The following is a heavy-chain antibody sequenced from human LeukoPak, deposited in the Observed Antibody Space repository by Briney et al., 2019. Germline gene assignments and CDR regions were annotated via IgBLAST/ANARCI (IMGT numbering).Heavy chain of an antibody. Sequence: ASVKVSCTPSVYTFTVYSTDAVSQAPGQGLEWMGWINPNSGGTHYAQKLQGRVTMTMDTSISTVYMELSRLTSDDTAVFYCARDSGSATPMVFELWGQRTMVTVSS. CDR3: ARDSGSATPMVFEL. CDR1: VYTFTVYS. J-gene: IGHJ3*01. CDR2: INPNSGGT. V-gene: IGHV1-2*02. D-gene: IGHD5-18*01.